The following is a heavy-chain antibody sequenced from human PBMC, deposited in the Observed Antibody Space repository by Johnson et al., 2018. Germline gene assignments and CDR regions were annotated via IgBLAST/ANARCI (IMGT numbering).Heavy chain of an antibody. CDR1: GFTFDDHA. Sequence: VQLVQSGGGLVQPGRSLRLSCAASGFTFDDHAMHWVRQAPGKGLEWVSGISWNSSTIGYADSVKGRFPISRDNAKKSLHLQMNSLRAEDPALYYCARGYCGGDCYTDYYYGMDVWGQGTTVTVSS. D-gene: IGHD2-21*02. CDR3: ARGYCGGDCYTDYYYGMDV. V-gene: IGHV3-9*01. CDR2: ISWNSSTI. J-gene: IGHJ6*02.